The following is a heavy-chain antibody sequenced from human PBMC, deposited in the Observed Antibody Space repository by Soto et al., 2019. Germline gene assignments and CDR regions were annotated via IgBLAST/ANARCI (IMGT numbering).Heavy chain of an antibody. J-gene: IGHJ4*02. Sequence: PGGSLRLSCAASGFTFCSYAMSWVRPAPGKGLEWVSVISGSDDSTYYADSVKGRFTISRDNSKNTLYLQMNSLRAEDTAVYYIGKRSSSSTFDYWGQGTLVTVSS. CDR3: GKRSSSSTFDY. CDR2: ISGSDDST. D-gene: IGHD6-6*01. CDR1: GFTFCSYA. V-gene: IGHV3-23*01.